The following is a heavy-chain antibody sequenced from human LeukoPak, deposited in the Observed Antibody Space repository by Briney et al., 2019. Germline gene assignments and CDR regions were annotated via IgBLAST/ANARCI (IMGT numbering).Heavy chain of an antibody. CDR2: VYSGGTT. CDR1: GFTFSSYA. J-gene: IGHJ4*02. Sequence: QSGGSLRLSCAASGFTFSSYAMSWVRQAPGKGPEWVSVVYSGGTTYYADSVKGRFTISRDNSKNTLFLQMNSLRAEDTAVYYCARHSETYWTFDYWGQGTLVTVSS. D-gene: IGHD1-1*01. V-gene: IGHV3-66*04. CDR3: ARHSETYWTFDY.